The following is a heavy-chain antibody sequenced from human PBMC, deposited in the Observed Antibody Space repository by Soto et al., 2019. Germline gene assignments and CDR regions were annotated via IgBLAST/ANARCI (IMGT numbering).Heavy chain of an antibody. CDR1: EYTFTSYD. Sequence: QVQLVQSGAEVKKPGASVKVSCEASEYTFTSYDINWVRQATGQGPEWMGWMNPNSGNTGYAPKFQGRVTMTRDTSIRTAYMDLSSLGSEDTAVYYCAIGEDCSGSRCENTAWLNYWGQGTLVTVSS. CDR2: MNPNSGNT. D-gene: IGHD2-15*01. J-gene: IGHJ4*02. CDR3: AIGEDCSGSRCENTAWLNY. V-gene: IGHV1-8*02.